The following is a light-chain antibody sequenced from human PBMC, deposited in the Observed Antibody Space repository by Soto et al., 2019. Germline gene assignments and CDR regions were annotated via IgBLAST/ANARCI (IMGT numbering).Light chain of an antibody. CDR1: ERLTTN. J-gene: IGKJ4*01. V-gene: IGKV3D-15*01. CDR3: QQYNKWPRT. CDR2: GTY. Sequence: EIVMTQSPATLSVSPGEGVTLSCRASERLTTNLAWYQQSPGQAPRLLTYGTYTRATGIPTRFSGSRTGTEFTLTISSLESEDFAVYYCQQYNKWPRTFGGGTKVDIK.